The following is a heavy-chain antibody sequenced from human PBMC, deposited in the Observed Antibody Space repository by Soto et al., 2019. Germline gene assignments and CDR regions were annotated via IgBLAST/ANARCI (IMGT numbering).Heavy chain of an antibody. J-gene: IGHJ4*02. D-gene: IGHD1-20*01. CDR1: GFSLSSSGVG. V-gene: IGHV2-5*01. Sequence: QITLKESGPTLVKPTQTLTLTCTFSGFSLSSSGVGVGWIRQPPGKALEWLALLYWNDDKLYSPSLKSRLTITKXXSXHXXVLTLTNMDPVDTATYYCAHRLRVTGTTTASYFDYWGQGTLVTVSS. CDR2: LYWNDDK. CDR3: AHRLRVTGTTTASYFDY.